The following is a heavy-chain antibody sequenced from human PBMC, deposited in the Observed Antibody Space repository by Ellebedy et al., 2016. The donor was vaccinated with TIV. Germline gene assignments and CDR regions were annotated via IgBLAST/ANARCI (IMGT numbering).Heavy chain of an antibody. Sequence: GESLKISXAASGFTFISYAMTWVRQAPGKGLEWVSTISGSGGSTYSAHSVKGRFTISRDNSKNTLYLQMNSLRAEDTALYYCAKGGQWLDNDYWGQGTLVTVSS. CDR1: GFTFISYA. V-gene: IGHV3-23*01. CDR3: AKGGQWLDNDY. D-gene: IGHD6-19*01. J-gene: IGHJ4*02. CDR2: ISGSGGST.